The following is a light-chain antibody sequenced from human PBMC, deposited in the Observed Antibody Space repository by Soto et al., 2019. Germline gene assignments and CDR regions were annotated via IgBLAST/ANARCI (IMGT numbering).Light chain of an antibody. CDR3: SSYTSSYTPYV. J-gene: IGLJ1*01. V-gene: IGLV2-14*01. Sequence: QSVLTQPASVSGSPGQSITISCTGTSSDVGRYNYVSWYQQHPGKAPKLLIYEVANRPSGVSNRFSGSKSGNTASLTISGLQAEDEADYYCSSYTSSYTPYVFGSGTKLTVL. CDR1: SSDVGRYNY. CDR2: EVA.